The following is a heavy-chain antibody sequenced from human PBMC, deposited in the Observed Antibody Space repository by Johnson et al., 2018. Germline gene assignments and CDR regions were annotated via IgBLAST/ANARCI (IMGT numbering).Heavy chain of an antibody. D-gene: IGHD3-10*01. CDR1: GFPSRNYW. V-gene: IGHV3-7*01. CDR3: AVNGRISRGIIDQHHYYYIDV. J-gene: IGHJ6*03. CDR2: MNQDGSAT. Sequence: VQLVQSGGELVQRGGSLRLSCAASGFPSRNYWMSWVRQAPGKGLEWVANMNQDGSATYYVGSVKGRITISRANTKNSIFPQMNGREAEDTVLYYCAVNGRISRGIIDQHHYYYIDVWGKGTTVTVAS.